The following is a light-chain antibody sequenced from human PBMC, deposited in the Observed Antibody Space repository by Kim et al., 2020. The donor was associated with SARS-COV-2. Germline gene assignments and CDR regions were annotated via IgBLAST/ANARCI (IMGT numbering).Light chain of an antibody. CDR3: STWDSSLSAVV. CDR1: RQNVGHRG. J-gene: IGLJ2*01. CDR2: SNN. Sequence: QTATLTCTGNRQNVGHRGAAWRQQHLGQPPKLLSYSNNNRPAGISERFSASRSGNTASLTIIGLQPEDEADYFCSTWDSSLSAVVFGGGTQLTGL. V-gene: IGLV10-54*01.